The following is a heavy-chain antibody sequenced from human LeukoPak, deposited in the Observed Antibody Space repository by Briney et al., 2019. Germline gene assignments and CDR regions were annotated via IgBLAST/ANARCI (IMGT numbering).Heavy chain of an antibody. D-gene: IGHD3-22*01. J-gene: IGHJ4*02. Sequence: ASVSVSCKASGYTFTSYAMNWVRQAPGQGLEWMGWINTNTGNPTYAQGFTGRFVFSLDTSVSTAYLQISSLKAEDTAVYYCARVEPCYYDSSSCIHYFDYWGQGTLVTVSS. V-gene: IGHV7-4-1*02. CDR1: GYTFTSYA. CDR2: INTNTGNP. CDR3: ARVEPCYYDSSSCIHYFDY.